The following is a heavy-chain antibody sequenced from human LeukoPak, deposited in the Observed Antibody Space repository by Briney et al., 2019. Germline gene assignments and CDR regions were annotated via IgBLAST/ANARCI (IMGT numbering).Heavy chain of an antibody. CDR2: LSPNSGGA. V-gene: IGHV1-2*06. J-gene: IGHJ4*02. Sequence: ASVKVSCKASGYTFTGFQLHWARQAPGQGLEWMGRLSPNSGGANHAQKFQGRVTMTRDTSISTAYMELSRLRSDDTAVYYCTRGYNFSFDYWGQGTLVTVSS. CDR3: TRGYNFSFDY. CDR1: GYTFTGFQ. D-gene: IGHD5-18*01.